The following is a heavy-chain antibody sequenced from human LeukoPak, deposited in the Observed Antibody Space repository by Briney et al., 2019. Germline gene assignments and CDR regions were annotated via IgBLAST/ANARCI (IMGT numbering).Heavy chain of an antibody. V-gene: IGHV4-38-2*01. CDR3: ARSFSHSSGWYWFDP. J-gene: IGHJ5*02. CDR2: IYHSGST. CDR1: GYSISSGYY. Sequence: SETLSLTCAVSGYSISSGYYWGWIRQPPGKGLEWIGSIYHSGSTYYNPSLKSRVTIPVDTSKNQFSLKLSSVTAADTAVYYCARSFSHSSGWYWFDPWGQGTLVTVSS. D-gene: IGHD6-19*01.